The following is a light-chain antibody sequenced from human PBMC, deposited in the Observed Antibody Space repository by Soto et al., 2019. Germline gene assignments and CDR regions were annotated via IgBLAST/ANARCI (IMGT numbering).Light chain of an antibody. V-gene: IGLV2-8*01. Sequence: QSALTQPPSASGSPGQSVTITCTGTSSDVGNYKYVSWYQQHPGKAPKLMIYEVSKRPSGVPDRFSGSKSGNTASLTVSGLQADDEADYYCSSYAGSHKFVFGTGTKVTVL. J-gene: IGLJ1*01. CDR1: SSDVGNYKY. CDR2: EVS. CDR3: SSYAGSHKFV.